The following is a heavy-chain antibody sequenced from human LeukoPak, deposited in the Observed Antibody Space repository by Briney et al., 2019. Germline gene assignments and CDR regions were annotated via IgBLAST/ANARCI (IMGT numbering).Heavy chain of an antibody. J-gene: IGHJ4*02. D-gene: IGHD3-22*01. V-gene: IGHV3-7*01. CDR2: IKEDGTEK. CDR3: AREVVLSTSAWFEY. CDR1: GFTFSSYW. Sequence: GGSLRLSCAVSGFTFSSYWMSWVRQAPGKGLEWVANIKEDGTEKYYQDSVKGRFTISRDNAKSSLYLQMNSLRAEDTAAYYCAREVVLSTSAWFEYWGQGTLVTVSS.